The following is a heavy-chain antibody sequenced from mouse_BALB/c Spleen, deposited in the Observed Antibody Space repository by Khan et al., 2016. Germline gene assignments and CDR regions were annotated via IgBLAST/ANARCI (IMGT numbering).Heavy chain of an antibody. CDR3: ATGNSYYDYDY. D-gene: IGHD2-4*01. CDR1: GYTFTTYW. V-gene: IGHV1-87*01. CDR2: IYPGDGDT. J-gene: IGHJ2*01. Sequence: QVQLQQSGAELARPGASVKLSCKASGYTFTTYWMQWVKQRPGQGLEWIGAIYPGDGDTRYTQKFKGKATLTADKSSSTAYIQLSSLASEDSAVYYWATGNSYYDYDYWGQGTTLTVSS.